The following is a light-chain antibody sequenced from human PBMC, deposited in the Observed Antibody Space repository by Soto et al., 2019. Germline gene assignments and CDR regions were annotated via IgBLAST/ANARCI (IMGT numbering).Light chain of an antibody. Sequence: IVLTQSPVSLSLSPGERATLSCRASDGVGRSLAWFQQRPGQAPRLLIYDASNRATGIPGRFSGSGSGPDFPITISRLEPEDFAVYYCLQRIDLRTFGRGTKVEIK. V-gene: IGKV3-11*01. J-gene: IGKJ1*01. CDR1: DGVGRS. CDR2: DAS. CDR3: LQRIDLRT.